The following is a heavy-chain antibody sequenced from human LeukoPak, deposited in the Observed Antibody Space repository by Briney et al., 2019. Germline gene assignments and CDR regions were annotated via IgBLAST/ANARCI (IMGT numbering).Heavy chain of an antibody. D-gene: IGHD6-13*01. CDR3: AGQQLAY. CDR1: GGSFSGYY. V-gene: IGHV4-34*01. Sequence: SETLSLTCAVYGGSFSGYYWSWIRQPPGKGLEWIGEINHSGSTNYNPSLKSRVTISVDTSKNQFSLKLSSVTAADTAVYYCAGQQLAYWGQGTLVTVSS. J-gene: IGHJ4*02. CDR2: INHSGST.